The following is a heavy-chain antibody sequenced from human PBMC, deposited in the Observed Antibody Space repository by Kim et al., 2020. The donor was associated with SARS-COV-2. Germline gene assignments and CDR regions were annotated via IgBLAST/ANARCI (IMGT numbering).Heavy chain of an antibody. V-gene: IGHV3-74*03. Sequence: GGSLRLSCAASGFTFSNYWMHWVRQAPGKGLLWVSRIDSGGRVTAYADSVKGGFTIFRDNANNTQYLVMNSLRVADTAVYYCARERNSGSNIDDYWGQGT. CDR3: ARERNSGSNIDDY. J-gene: IGHJ4*02. D-gene: IGHD1-26*01. CDR1: GFTFSNYW. CDR2: IDSGGRVT.